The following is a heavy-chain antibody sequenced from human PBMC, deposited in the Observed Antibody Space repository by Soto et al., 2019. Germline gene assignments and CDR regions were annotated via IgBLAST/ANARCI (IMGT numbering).Heavy chain of an antibody. CDR1: GDTFNFYS. CDR3: ASSYGSGYRAFDY. J-gene: IGHJ4*02. Sequence: QVQLVQSGAEVKRPGSSVKVSCKASGDTFNFYSINWVRQAPGVGLEWVGRVNPILSRSNYAQRFQGRVKMTWGESTSATYMELRSLRSADTAIYYCASSYGSGYRAFDYWGQGALVTVSS. D-gene: IGHD3-10*01. CDR2: VNPILSRS. V-gene: IGHV1-69*02.